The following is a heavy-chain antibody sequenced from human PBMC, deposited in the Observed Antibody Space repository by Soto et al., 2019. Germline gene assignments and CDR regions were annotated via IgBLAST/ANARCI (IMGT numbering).Heavy chain of an antibody. CDR3: ARARREGYKFYYVYGLDV. J-gene: IGHJ6*02. Sequence: SETLSLTCAVYGGSVSSGNYYWSWIRQPPGKGLEWIGEMNHSGSTNYNSSLESRVTISVDTSKNQFSLKLTSVTAADTAVYYCARARREGYKFYYVYGLDVWGQGTTVTVSS. D-gene: IGHD2-2*02. CDR1: GGSVSSGNYY. V-gene: IGHV4-34*01. CDR2: MNHSGST.